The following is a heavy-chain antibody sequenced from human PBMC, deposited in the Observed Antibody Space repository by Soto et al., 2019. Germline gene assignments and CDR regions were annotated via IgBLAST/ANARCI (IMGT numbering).Heavy chain of an antibody. Sequence: EVQLVESGGGLVKPGGSLRLSCAASGFTFSSYSRNWVRQAPGKGLEWVSSISSSSSYIYYADSVKGRFTISRDNAKNSLYLQMNSLRAEDTAVYYCARDGNYGDYVLDAFDIWGQGTMVTVSS. D-gene: IGHD4-17*01. CDR1: GFTFSSYS. CDR2: ISSSSSYI. CDR3: ARDGNYGDYVLDAFDI. J-gene: IGHJ3*02. V-gene: IGHV3-21*01.